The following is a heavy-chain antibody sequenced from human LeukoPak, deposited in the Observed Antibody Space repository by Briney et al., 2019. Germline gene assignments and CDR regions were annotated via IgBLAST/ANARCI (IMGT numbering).Heavy chain of an antibody. J-gene: IGHJ4*02. CDR1: GGSISSYY. V-gene: IGHV4-59*01. D-gene: IGHD3-16*01. Sequence: PSETLSLTCTVSGGSISSYYWSWIRQPPGKGLEWIGYIYYSGSTKYNPSLKSRVTISVDTSKNQFSLKLSSVTAADTAVYYCAGDIGVNYLDYWGQGTLVTVSS. CDR2: IYYSGST. CDR3: AGDIGVNYLDY.